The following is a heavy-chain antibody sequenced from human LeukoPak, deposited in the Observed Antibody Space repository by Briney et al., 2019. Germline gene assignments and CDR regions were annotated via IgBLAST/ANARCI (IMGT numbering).Heavy chain of an antibody. Sequence: GGSLRLSCAASGFTFSSYEMNWVRQAPGKGLEWISYISDTGYSTHYADSVKGRFTISRDNAKSSLFLQMNSLRAEDTAVYYCARDRRFYHDFWSGHNWFDPWGQGTLVTVSS. V-gene: IGHV3-48*03. J-gene: IGHJ5*02. D-gene: IGHD3-3*01. CDR2: ISDTGYST. CDR3: ARDRRFYHDFWSGHNWFDP. CDR1: GFTFSSYE.